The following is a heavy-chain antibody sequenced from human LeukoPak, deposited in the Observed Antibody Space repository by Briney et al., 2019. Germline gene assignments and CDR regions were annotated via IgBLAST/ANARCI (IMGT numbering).Heavy chain of an antibody. D-gene: IGHD6-19*01. CDR1: GFTFSSYS. CDR2: ISSSNSYI. V-gene: IGHV3-21*01. J-gene: IGHJ4*02. CDR3: ARDQGLLVVAGRFGY. Sequence: KQGGSLRLSCAASGFTFSSYSMNWVRQAPGKGLEWVSSISSSNSYIYNADSVKGRFTISRDNAKNSLYLQMNSLRAEDTAVYYCARDQGLLVVAGRFGYWGQGTLVTVSS.